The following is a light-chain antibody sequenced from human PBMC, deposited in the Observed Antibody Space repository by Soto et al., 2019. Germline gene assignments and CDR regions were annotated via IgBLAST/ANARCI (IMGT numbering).Light chain of an antibody. CDR2: GNT. CDR3: QSYDNSLSAWV. J-gene: IGLJ3*02. V-gene: IGLV1-40*01. Sequence: QSVLTQPPSVSGAPGQRVTIYCTGSSSNIGTGFEVHWYQQLPGTAPKLLIYGNTNRPSGVPDRFSASKSGTSASLAIAGLQAEDAADYYCQSYDNSLSAWVFGGGTKLTVL. CDR1: SSNIGTGFE.